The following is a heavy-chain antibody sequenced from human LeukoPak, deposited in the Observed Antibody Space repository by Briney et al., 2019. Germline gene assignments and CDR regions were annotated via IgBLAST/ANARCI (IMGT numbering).Heavy chain of an antibody. D-gene: IGHD2-15*01. CDR1: GYNFTNYW. CDR3: ARQALGYCSGGNCYSDC. Sequence: GESLQTSCKGSGYNFTNYWIGWVRQMPGKGLEWMGIIYPGDSDTRYSPSFRGQVTISADKSISTAYLQWSSLAASDTAMYYCARQALGYCSGGNCYSDCWGQGSLVTVSS. CDR2: IYPGDSDT. J-gene: IGHJ4*02. V-gene: IGHV5-51*01.